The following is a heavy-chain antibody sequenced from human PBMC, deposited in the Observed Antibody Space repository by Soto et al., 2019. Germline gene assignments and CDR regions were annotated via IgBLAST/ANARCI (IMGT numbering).Heavy chain of an antibody. Sequence: GGSLRLSCAASGFTFSRYGMHWVRQAPGKGLEWVALISYVGSKTYYADSVKGRFTISRDNSKNTLYLQMSSLRVEDTAVYYCAKVRLRDYSLGYVFDSWGQGTLVTVSS. CDR3: AKVRLRDYSLGYVFDS. D-gene: IGHD5-18*01. CDR1: GFTFSRYG. V-gene: IGHV3-30*18. J-gene: IGHJ4*02. CDR2: ISYVGSKT.